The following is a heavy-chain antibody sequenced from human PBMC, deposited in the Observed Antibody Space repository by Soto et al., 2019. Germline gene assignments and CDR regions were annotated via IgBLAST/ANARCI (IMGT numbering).Heavy chain of an antibody. CDR3: AKDRGGLALYFDY. CDR2: ISYDGSSG. Sequence: QVQLVESGGGVVQPGRSLRLSCAASGITLSSSGMHWVRQAPGKGLEWVALISYDGSSGYYADSVKGRFTISRDNSKNTVYLQMNSLRGEDAAVYYCAKDRGGLALYFDYWGHGTLISVSS. CDR1: GITLSSSG. V-gene: IGHV3-30*19. D-gene: IGHD3-16*01. J-gene: IGHJ4*01.